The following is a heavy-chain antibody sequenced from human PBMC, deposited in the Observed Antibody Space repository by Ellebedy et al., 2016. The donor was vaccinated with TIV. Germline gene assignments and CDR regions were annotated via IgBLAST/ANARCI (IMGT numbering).Heavy chain of an antibody. J-gene: IGHJ4*02. CDR3: ASSLYTSAWYEDTD. CDR1: GFTFSSYW. D-gene: IGHD6-19*01. Sequence: GGSLRLSXAASGFTFSSYWMSWVRQAPGKGLEWVANIKQDGSEKYYVDSVKGRFTISRDNAKNSLYLQMNSLRAEDTAVYYCASSLYTSAWYEDTDWGQGTLVTVSS. V-gene: IGHV3-7*01. CDR2: IKQDGSEK.